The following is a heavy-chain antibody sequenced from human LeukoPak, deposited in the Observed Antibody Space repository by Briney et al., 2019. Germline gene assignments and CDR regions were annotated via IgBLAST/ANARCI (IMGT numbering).Heavy chain of an antibody. V-gene: IGHV3-74*01. D-gene: IGHD4-11*01. CDR2: INPGGSST. CDR3: ARSNQADDY. CDR1: GFTFSAYS. Sequence: GGSLRLSCAASGFTFSAYSMSWVRQVPGKGLVWVSRINPGGSSTTYADSVKGRFTISRDNAKNTLYLQMNSLRAEDTAVYYCARSNQADDYWGQGTLVTVSS. J-gene: IGHJ4*02.